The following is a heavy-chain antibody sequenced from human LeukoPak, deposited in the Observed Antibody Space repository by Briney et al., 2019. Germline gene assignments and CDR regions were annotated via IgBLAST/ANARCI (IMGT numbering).Heavy chain of an antibody. D-gene: IGHD1-14*01. CDR1: GGSISSYY. Sequence: SETLSLTCTVSGGSISSYYWSWIRQPPGKGLEWIGYIYTSGSTNYNPSLKSRVTISVDTSKTQFSLKLSSVTAADTAVYYCARVGLGTERYYYYYMDVWGKGTTVTVSS. CDR2: IYTSGST. CDR3: ARVGLGTERYYYYYMDV. J-gene: IGHJ6*03. V-gene: IGHV4-4*09.